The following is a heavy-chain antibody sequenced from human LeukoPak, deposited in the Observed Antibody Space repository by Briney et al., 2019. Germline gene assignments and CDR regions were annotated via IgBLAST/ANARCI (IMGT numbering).Heavy chain of an antibody. V-gene: IGHV3-33*01. J-gene: IGHJ5*02. Sequence: GRSLRLSCAASGFTFSSYGMHWVRQAPGKGLEWVAVIWYDGSNKYYADSVKGRFTISRDNSKNTLYLQMNSLRAEDTAVYYCARDNVLLWFGESYNWFDPWGQGTLVTVSS. CDR2: IWYDGSNK. CDR3: ARDNVLLWFGESYNWFDP. D-gene: IGHD3-10*01. CDR1: GFTFSSYG.